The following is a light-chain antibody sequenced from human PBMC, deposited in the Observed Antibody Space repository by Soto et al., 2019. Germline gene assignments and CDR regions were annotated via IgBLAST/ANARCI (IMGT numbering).Light chain of an antibody. CDR2: EVT. Sequence: QSVLTQPASVSGSPGQSITISCVGRNTDVGQDKSVSWYQQGPGKAPKLLIFEVTNRPSGVSSRFSGSRSGNTASLTISGLQPDDEGDYFCVSYTDTDTLVFGTGTKLTVL. CDR1: NTDVGQDKS. CDR3: VSYTDTDTLV. V-gene: IGLV2-14*01. J-gene: IGLJ1*01.